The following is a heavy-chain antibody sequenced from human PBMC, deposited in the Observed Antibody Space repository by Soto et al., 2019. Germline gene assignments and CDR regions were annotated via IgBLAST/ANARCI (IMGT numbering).Heavy chain of an antibody. V-gene: IGHV4-39*01. Sequence: LSLTCTVSGGSISSSSYYRGWIRQPPGKGLEWIGNIYYSGSTYYTPSLKSRVTISVDTSKNQFSLKLSSVTAADTAVYYCARCTSGYGDYDYWGQGTLVTVSS. CDR1: GGSISSSSYY. CDR3: ARCTSGYGDYDY. J-gene: IGHJ4*02. D-gene: IGHD4-17*01. CDR2: IYYSGST.